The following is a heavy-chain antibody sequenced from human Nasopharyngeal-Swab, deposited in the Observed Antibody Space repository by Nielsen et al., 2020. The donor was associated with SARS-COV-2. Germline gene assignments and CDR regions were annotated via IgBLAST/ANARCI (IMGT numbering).Heavy chain of an antibody. J-gene: IGHJ6*03. CDR2: INHSGST. CDR1: GGSFSGYY. Sequence: SETLSLTCAVYGGSFSGYYWSWIRQPPGKGLEWIGEINHSGSTNYNPSLKSRVTISVDTSKNQFPLKLSSVTAADTAVYYCARGNRGYSYGYYYYYMDVWGKGTTVTVSS. V-gene: IGHV4-34*01. D-gene: IGHD5-18*01. CDR3: ARGNRGYSYGYYYYYMDV.